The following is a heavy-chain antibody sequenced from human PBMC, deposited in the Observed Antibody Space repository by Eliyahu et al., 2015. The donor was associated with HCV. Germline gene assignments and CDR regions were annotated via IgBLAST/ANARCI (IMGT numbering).Heavy chain of an antibody. CDR3: TIARYCSGGSCDSPYYYYGLDV. J-gene: IGHJ6*02. D-gene: IGHD2-15*01. V-gene: IGHV3-30*03. Sequence: QVQLVESGGGVAQPGNSLRLSCAASGFPFSDYGXPWVXPAPGQGVEWXAFXAYDGSNEYYPDSVKGRFTISRDNSKNTLYLQMNSLRGEDTAVYFCTIARYCSGGSCDSPYYYYGLDVWGQGTTVTVSS. CDR2: XAYDGSNE. CDR1: GFPFSDYG.